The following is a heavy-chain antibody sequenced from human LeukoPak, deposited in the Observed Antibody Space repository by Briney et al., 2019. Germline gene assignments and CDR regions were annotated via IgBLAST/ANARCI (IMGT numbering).Heavy chain of an antibody. CDR1: GGSISSYY. CDR2: IYYSGST. J-gene: IGHJ5*02. V-gene: IGHV4-59*01. Sequence: SETLSLTCTVSGGSISSYYWSWIRQPPGKGLEWIGYIYYSGSTNYNPSLKSRVTISVDTSKNQFSLKLSSVTAADTAVYYCARGMFGPPGSITIFGVVRGFDPWGQGTLVTVSS. D-gene: IGHD3-3*01. CDR3: ARGMFGPPGSITIFGVVRGFDP.